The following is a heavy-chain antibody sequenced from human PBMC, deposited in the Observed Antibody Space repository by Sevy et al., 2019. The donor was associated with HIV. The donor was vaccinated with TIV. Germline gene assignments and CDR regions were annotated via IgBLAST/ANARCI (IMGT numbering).Heavy chain of an antibody. CDR1: GGSISSSSYY. CDR3: ERGGITIFGVVNDWGAFDI. J-gene: IGHJ3*02. V-gene: IGHV4-39*01. D-gene: IGHD3-3*01. CDR2: IYYSGST. Sequence: SETLSLTCTVSGGSISSSSYYWGWIRQPPGKGLEWIGSIYYSGSTYYNPSLKSRVTISVDTSKNQFSLKLSSVTAADTAVYYCERGGITIFGVVNDWGAFDIWGQGTMVTVSS.